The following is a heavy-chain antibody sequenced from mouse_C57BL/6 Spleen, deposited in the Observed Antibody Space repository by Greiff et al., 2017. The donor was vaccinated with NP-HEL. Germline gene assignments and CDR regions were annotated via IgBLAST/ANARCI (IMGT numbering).Heavy chain of an antibody. J-gene: IGHJ2*01. CDR3: ARRGTSAYYDQGYFDY. Sequence: QVQLQQPGTELVKPGASVKLSCKASGYTFTSYWMHWVKQRPGQGLEWIGNINPSNGGTNYNEKFKSKATLTVAKSSRTAYLQLSSLTSEDSAVYYCARRGTSAYYDQGYFDYWGQGTTLTVSS. D-gene: IGHD2-4*01. CDR2: INPSNGGT. CDR1: GYTFTSYW. V-gene: IGHV1-53*01.